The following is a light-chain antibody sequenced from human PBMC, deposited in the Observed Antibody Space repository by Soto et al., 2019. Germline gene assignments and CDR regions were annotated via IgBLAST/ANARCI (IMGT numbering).Light chain of an antibody. CDR2: GAS. CDR1: QTVSSSY. J-gene: IGKJ4*01. V-gene: IGKV3-20*01. Sequence: IVFPPYPATLALSQGARATLSCGASQTVSSSYLAWYQQKPVQAPRLLIYGASSRATGIPDRFSGSGSGTDFTLTICRLEPEDFTVYYCQQYGSSPAAFGGGTK. CDR3: QQYGSSPAA.